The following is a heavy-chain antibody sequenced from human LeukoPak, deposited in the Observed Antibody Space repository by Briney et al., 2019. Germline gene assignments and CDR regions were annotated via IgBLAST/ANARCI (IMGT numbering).Heavy chain of an antibody. V-gene: IGHV5-10-1*01. CDR2: IDPSDSYT. CDR3: ARQGTSEDYYGMDV. CDR1: GSSFTSYW. Sequence: GASLQISCKGSGSSFTSYWISWVRQLPGKGLEWMGRIDPSDSYTNYSPSFQGHVTISADKSISTAYLQWSSLKASDTAMYYCARQGTSEDYYGMDVWGKGTTVTVSS. D-gene: IGHD3-3*01. J-gene: IGHJ6*04.